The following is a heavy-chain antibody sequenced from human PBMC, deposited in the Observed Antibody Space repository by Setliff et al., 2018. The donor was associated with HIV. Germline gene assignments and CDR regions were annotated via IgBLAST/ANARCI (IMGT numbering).Heavy chain of an antibody. V-gene: IGHV4-38-2*01. CDR1: GYSISSGYY. J-gene: IGHJ4*02. CDR3: ARHEITMVRGVTIKAGYSFDY. CDR2: ISHSGST. D-gene: IGHD3-10*01. Sequence: SETLSLTCAVSGYSISSGYYWGWIRQPPGKGLEWIGSISHSGSTYYNPSLKSRVTISVDTSKNQFSLKLSPVTAADAAVYYCARHEITMVRGVTIKAGYSFDYWGQGTLVTVSS.